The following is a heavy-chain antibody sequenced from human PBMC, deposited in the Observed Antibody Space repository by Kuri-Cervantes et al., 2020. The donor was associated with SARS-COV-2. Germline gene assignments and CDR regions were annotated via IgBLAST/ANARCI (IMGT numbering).Heavy chain of an antibody. V-gene: IGHV3-30-3*01. Sequence: GESLKISCAASGFTFGNYAMHWVRQAPGKGLEWVAVISYDGSNKYYADSVKGRFTISRDNSKNTLYLQMNSLRAEDTAVYYCARDRGYGGLRYYFDYWGQGTLVTVSS. D-gene: IGHD5-12*01. CDR1: GFTFGNYA. CDR2: ISYDGSNK. CDR3: ARDRGYGGLRYYFDY. J-gene: IGHJ4*02.